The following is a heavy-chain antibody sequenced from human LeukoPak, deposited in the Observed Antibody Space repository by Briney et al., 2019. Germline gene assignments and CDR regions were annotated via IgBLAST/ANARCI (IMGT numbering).Heavy chain of an antibody. V-gene: IGHV1-2*02. CDR1: GYTFTDYY. J-gene: IGHJ4*02. D-gene: IGHD3-22*01. CDR2: INPNSGGT. CDR3: ARASYYYDSSGYPGYYFDY. Sequence: ASVKVSYKASGYTFTDYYMHWVRQAPGQGLEWMGWINPNSGGTNYAQKFQGRVTMTRDTSISTAYMELSRLRSDDTAVYYCARASYYYDSSGYPGYYFDYWGQGTLVTVSS.